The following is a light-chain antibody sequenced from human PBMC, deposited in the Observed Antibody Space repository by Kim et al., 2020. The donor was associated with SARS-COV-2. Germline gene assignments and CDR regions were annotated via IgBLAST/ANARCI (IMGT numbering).Light chain of an antibody. Sequence: SYELTQPPSVSVSPGQTARITCSGDALSNQYASWYQQRPGQAPLMVIHTDKERPSGIPERFSGSSSGTTATLTISGVQAEDEADYYCQSADSGPFFWLFGGGTQLTVL. CDR3: QSADSGPFFWL. CDR1: ALSNQY. V-gene: IGLV3-25*03. J-gene: IGLJ3*02. CDR2: TDK.